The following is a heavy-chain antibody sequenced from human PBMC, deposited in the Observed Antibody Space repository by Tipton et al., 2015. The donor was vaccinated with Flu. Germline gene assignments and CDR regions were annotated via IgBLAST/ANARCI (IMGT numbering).Heavy chain of an antibody. CDR3: ARDRTRVAPVRRNDMGY. CDR1: GYTFTSFY. V-gene: IGHV1-46*01. CDR2: INPSGGST. D-gene: IGHD4-23*01. J-gene: IGHJ4*02. Sequence: HVQLVQSGAEVKKPVLPVKVSCKATGYTFTSFYIHWLRQAPGQGLDRMGIINPSGGSTSSAQNFQGRVNMTRDTSTSTVYMELSSLGSEDTAIYYCARDRTRVAPVRRNDMGYWGQGTLVTVSS.